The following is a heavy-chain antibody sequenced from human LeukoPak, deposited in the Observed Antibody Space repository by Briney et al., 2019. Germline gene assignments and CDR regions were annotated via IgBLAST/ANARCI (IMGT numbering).Heavy chain of an antibody. D-gene: IGHD3-9*01. J-gene: IGHJ4*02. Sequence: GGSLRLSCAASGFTFSSYGMHWVRQAPGKGLEWVAVISYDGSNKYYADSVKGRFTISRDNSKNTLYLQMNSLRAEDTAVYYCARGRYDILTGYYYDYWGQGTLVTVSS. CDR1: GFTFSSYG. CDR2: ISYDGSNK. V-gene: IGHV3-33*01. CDR3: ARGRYDILTGYYYDY.